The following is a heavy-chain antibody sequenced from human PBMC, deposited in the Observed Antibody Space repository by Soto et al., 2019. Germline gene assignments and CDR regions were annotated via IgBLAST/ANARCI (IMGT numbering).Heavy chain of an antibody. Sequence: GGSLRLSCAASGFNITNYVMSWVRQAPGKGLEWVSGISASGGTTYHADSVKGRFTISRDTSKNTVYLQMNSLRVDDTAVYYCAKALYYAFWSLDTWGQGTLVTVSS. D-gene: IGHD3-3*01. CDR2: ISASGGTT. J-gene: IGHJ5*02. CDR1: GFNITNYV. CDR3: AKALYYAFWSLDT. V-gene: IGHV3-23*01.